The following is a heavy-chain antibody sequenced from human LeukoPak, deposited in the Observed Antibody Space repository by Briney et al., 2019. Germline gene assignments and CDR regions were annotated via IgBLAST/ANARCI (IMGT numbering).Heavy chain of an antibody. CDR2: IYHSGST. J-gene: IGHJ2*01. D-gene: IGHD1-14*01. CDR3: ARATTMYKRDSWYFDL. V-gene: IGHV4-4*02. CDR1: GGSITNSDW. Sequence: SETLSLTCAVSGGSITNSDWWSWVRQPPGKGLEWIGEIYHSGSTNYNPSLKSRVIISVDKSKNQFSLKVSSVTAADTALYYCARATTMYKRDSWYFDLWGRGTLVTVSS.